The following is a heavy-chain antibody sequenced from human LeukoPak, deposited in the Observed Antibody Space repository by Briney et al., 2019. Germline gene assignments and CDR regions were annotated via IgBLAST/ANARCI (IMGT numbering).Heavy chain of an antibody. V-gene: IGHV3-21*01. Sequence: GGSLRLSCAASGFTFSSYSMNWVRQAPGKGLEWVSSISSSSSYIYYADSVKGRFTISRDNAKNSLYLQMNSLRAEDTAVYYCARDPKFAIVVVPAAPFAFDIWGQGTMVTVSS. J-gene: IGHJ3*02. CDR1: GFTFSSYS. CDR3: ARDPKFAIVVVPAAPFAFDI. D-gene: IGHD2-2*01. CDR2: ISSSSSYI.